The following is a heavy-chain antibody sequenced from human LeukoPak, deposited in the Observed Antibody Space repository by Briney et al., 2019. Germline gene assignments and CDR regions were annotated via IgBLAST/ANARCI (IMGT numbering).Heavy chain of an antibody. CDR3: AREGIVLVPAAMVNWFDP. J-gene: IGHJ5*02. Sequence: GGSLRLSCAASGFTFSSYSMNWVRQAPGKGLEWVSYISSSSSTIYYADSVKGRFTISRDNAKNSLYLQMNSLRAEDTAVYYCAREGIVLVPAAMVNWFDPWGQGSLVIVSS. CDR2: ISSSSSTI. D-gene: IGHD2-2*01. CDR1: GFTFSSYS. V-gene: IGHV3-48*01.